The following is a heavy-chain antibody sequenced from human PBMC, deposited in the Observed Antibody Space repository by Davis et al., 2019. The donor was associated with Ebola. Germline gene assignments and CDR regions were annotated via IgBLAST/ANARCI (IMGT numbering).Heavy chain of an antibody. V-gene: IGHV1-69*05. Sequence: SVKVSCKASGGTFSSYAISWVRQAPGQGLEWMGGIIPIFGTANYAQKLQGRVTMTTDTSTSTAYMELRSLRSDDTAVYYCARDPRRAYFGVAFDYWGQGTLVTVSS. J-gene: IGHJ4*02. CDR3: ARDPRRAYFGVAFDY. CDR2: IIPIFGTA. D-gene: IGHD3-3*01. CDR1: GGTFSSYA.